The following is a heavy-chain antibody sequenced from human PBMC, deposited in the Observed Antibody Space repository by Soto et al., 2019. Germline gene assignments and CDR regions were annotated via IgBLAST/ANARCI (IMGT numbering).Heavy chain of an antibody. J-gene: IGHJ6*01. CDR3: ARDLTIVPATHPRLENYGMDV. CDR1: GYSFTSYG. Sequence: QVQLVQSAGEVKKPGASVKVSCKASGYSFTSYGISWVRRAPGQGLEWMGWISPYNGHTQFVERFQGRVTMTTDTSTKTAYMELRNLRSDDTAYYYCARDLTIVPATHPRLENYGMDVW. V-gene: IGHV1-18*01. CDR2: ISPYNGHT. D-gene: IGHD2-2*01.